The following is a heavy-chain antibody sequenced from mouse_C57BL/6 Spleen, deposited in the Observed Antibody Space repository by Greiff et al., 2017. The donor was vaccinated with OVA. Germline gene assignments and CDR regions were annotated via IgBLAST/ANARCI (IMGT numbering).Heavy chain of an antibody. CDR3: ARKGAYGSSSGFAY. Sequence: EVQLVESGGGLVKPGGSLKLSCAASGFTFSSYAMSWVRQTPEKRLEWVATISDGGSYTYYPDNVKGRFTISRDNAKNNLYLQMSHLKSEDTAMYYCARKGAYGSSSGFAYWGQGTLVTVSA. V-gene: IGHV5-4*01. D-gene: IGHD1-1*01. CDR2: ISDGGSYT. CDR1: GFTFSSYA. J-gene: IGHJ3*01.